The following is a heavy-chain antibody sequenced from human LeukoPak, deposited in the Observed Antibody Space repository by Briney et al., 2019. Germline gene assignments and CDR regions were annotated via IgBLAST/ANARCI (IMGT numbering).Heavy chain of an antibody. D-gene: IGHD3-22*01. CDR3: ARGYFGSSGYSNPFDL. CDR1: GASISSSY. CDR2: IYYSGST. Sequence: SETLSLTCTVSGASISSSYWSWIRQSPGKGLELIGYIYYSGSTNYNPSLNSRVTMSVATSKNQFSLRLSSVTAADTAVYYCARGYFGSSGYSNPFDLWGQGALVTVSS. V-gene: IGHV4-59*01. J-gene: IGHJ4*02.